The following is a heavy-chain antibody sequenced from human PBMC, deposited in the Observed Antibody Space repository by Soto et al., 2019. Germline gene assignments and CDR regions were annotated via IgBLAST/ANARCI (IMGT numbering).Heavy chain of an antibody. D-gene: IGHD6-13*01. CDR1: GYSFTSYW. V-gene: IGHV5-10-1*01. CDR3: ASSISIAAAGTFAKPGGYYYGMDV. Sequence: GESLKISCKGSGYSFTSYWISWVRQMPGKGLEWMGRIDPSDSYTNYSPSFQGHVTISADKSISTAYLQWSSLKASDTAMYYCASSISIAAAGTFAKPGGYYYGMDVWGQGTTVTVSS. J-gene: IGHJ6*02. CDR2: IDPSDSYT.